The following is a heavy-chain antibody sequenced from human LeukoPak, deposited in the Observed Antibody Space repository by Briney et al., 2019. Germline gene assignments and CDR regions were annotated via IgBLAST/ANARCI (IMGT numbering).Heavy chain of an antibody. Sequence: GGSLRLSCAASGFTFSSFAMSWVRRPPGKGLQWVSAISKSGASTDYADSVKGRFTISRDNSKSTLYLQMNSLRAEDTAIYYCAKDAGGTSYYPFDSWGQGTPVTVSS. CDR2: ISKSGAST. D-gene: IGHD3-9*01. CDR1: GFTFSSFA. CDR3: AKDAGGTSYYPFDS. J-gene: IGHJ4*02. V-gene: IGHV3-23*01.